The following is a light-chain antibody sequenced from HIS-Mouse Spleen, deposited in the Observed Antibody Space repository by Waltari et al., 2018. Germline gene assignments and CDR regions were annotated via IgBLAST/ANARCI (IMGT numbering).Light chain of an antibody. J-gene: IGLJ3*02. Sequence: QSVLSHHPSASGTPGPRATSPHPGSSTNLRRQYVYWYQQLPGTAPKLHIYRNNQRPSGVPDRFSGSKSGTSASLAISGLRSEDEADYYCAAWDDSLSGPVFGGGTKLTVL. CDR3: AAWDDSLSGPV. V-gene: IGLV1-47*01. CDR1: STNLRRQY. CDR2: RNN.